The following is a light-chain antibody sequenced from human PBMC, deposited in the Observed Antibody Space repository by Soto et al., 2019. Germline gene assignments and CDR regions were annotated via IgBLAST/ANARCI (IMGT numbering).Light chain of an antibody. CDR3: QQYASSPRT. CDR1: QSLSNSF. V-gene: IGKV3-20*01. CDR2: DTT. J-gene: IGKJ1*01. Sequence: EIVLTQSPGTLSLSPGERATLSCRASQSLSNSFIAWYQQKPGQAPRLLIYDTTNRATGIPDRFSGSGSGTDFTLTISRLEPEDFAVYYCQQYASSPRTFGQGTKVDI.